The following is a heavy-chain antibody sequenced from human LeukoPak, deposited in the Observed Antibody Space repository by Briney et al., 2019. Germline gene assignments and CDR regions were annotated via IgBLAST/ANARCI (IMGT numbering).Heavy chain of an antibody. Sequence: PSETLSLTCTVSGGSISSYYWSWIRQPPGKGLEWTGYIYYSGSTNYNPSLKSRVTISVDTSKNQFSLKLSSVTAADTAVYYCARHMDYYDSSGFYFDIWGQGTMVTVSS. CDR3: ARHMDYYDSSGFYFDI. V-gene: IGHV4-59*08. CDR1: GGSISSYY. J-gene: IGHJ3*02. CDR2: IYYSGST. D-gene: IGHD3-22*01.